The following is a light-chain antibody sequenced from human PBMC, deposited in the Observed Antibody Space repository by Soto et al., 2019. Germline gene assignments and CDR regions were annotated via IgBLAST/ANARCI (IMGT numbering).Light chain of an antibody. V-gene: IGKV3-20*01. CDR2: AAS. CDR1: QRVSSSL. CDR3: QTYGDSLFP. Sequence: EIVLTQSPGTLSLSPGERATLSCRASQRVSSSLLAWYQQKPGQAPRPLISAASSRATCIPDRFSGSGSGKNFTLTIISLEPEDFAVYYCQTYGDSLFPFGLGTKV. J-gene: IGKJ3*01.